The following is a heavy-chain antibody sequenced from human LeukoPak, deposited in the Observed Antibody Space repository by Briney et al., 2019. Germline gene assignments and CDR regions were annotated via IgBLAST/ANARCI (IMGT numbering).Heavy chain of an antibody. CDR1: GFTFSSYN. Sequence: GGSLRLSCAASGFTFSSYNMNWVRQAPGKGLEWVSSISGSSSNIYYADSVKGRFTISRDNAKNSLYLQMNSLRVEDTAVYSCARENDGDCYFDYWGQGTLVTVSS. J-gene: IGHJ4*02. V-gene: IGHV3-21*01. D-gene: IGHD4-17*01. CDR2: ISGSSSNI. CDR3: ARENDGDCYFDY.